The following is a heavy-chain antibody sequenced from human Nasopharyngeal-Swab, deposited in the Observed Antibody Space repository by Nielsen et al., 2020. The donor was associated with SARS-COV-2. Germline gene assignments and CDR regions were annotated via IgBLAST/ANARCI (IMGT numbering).Heavy chain of an antibody. J-gene: IGHJ2*01. CDR1: GFTFSSYS. CDR3: ARESWYFDL. CDR2: SKKKGKGV. V-gene: IGHV3-72*01. Sequence: GESLKISCAASGFTFSSYSMNWVRQAPGKGLEWIGRSKKKGKGVDYAASVKGRFTVSRDDSKNSLYLQMDSLKTEDTAVYYCARESWYFDLWGRGTLVTVSS.